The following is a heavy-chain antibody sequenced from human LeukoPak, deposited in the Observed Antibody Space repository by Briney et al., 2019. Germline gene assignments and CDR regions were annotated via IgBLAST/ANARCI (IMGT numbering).Heavy chain of an antibody. Sequence: GGSLRLSCAASGFTFSSYAMYWVRQVPGKGLEWVAVISYDGSNKYYADSVKGRFTISRDNSKNTLYLQMNSLRAEDTAVYYCARDRSDWSTLVYYYGMDVWGQGTTVTVSS. CDR3: ARDRSDWSTLVYYYGMDV. V-gene: IGHV3-30-3*01. D-gene: IGHD1-1*01. CDR2: ISYDGSNK. CDR1: GFTFSSYA. J-gene: IGHJ6*02.